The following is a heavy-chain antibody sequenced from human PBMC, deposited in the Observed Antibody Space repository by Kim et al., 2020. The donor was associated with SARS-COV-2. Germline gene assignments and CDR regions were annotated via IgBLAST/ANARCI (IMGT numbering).Heavy chain of an antibody. J-gene: IGHJ5*02. D-gene: IGHD3-10*01. CDR3: ARTISMVRGVSNWFDP. CDR1: GYTFTSYA. V-gene: IGHV7-4-1*02. Sequence: ASVKVSCKASGYTFTSYAMNWVRQAPGQGLEWMGWINTNTGNPTYAQGFTGRFVFSLDTSGSTAYLQISSLKAEDTAVYYCARTISMVRGVSNWFDPWGQGTLVTVSS. CDR2: INTNTGNP.